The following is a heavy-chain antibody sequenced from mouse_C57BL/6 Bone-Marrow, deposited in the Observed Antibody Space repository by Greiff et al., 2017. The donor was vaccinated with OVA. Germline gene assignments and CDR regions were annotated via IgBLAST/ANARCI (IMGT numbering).Heavy chain of an antibody. Sequence: DVMLVESGGGLVQPGGSLSLSCEASGYTFTGYYMSWVRQPPGKALEWLGFIRNKANGYTTEYKASGKGRFTISRNNSQSILYLQLNALRAWDSATYYCASLSPITAPVVRYFDVWGTGTPVTVSS. J-gene: IGHJ1*03. V-gene: IGHV7-3*01. CDR1: GYTFTGYY. CDR2: IRNKANGYTT. CDR3: ASLSPITAPVVRYFDV. D-gene: IGHD1-1*01.